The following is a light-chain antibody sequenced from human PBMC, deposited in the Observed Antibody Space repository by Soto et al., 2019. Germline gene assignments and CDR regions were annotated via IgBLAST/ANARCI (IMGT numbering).Light chain of an antibody. CDR2: DVS. V-gene: IGKV3-11*01. Sequence: EIVLTQSPATLSLSPGQGASLSCRASQSVGSDLAWFQQKSGQAPRLLIYDVSNRAPGIPARFSGSGSGTDFTLTISSLEPEDFALYYYQQRSQWPPTFGGGTKVEIK. CDR1: QSVGSD. CDR3: QQRSQWPPT. J-gene: IGKJ4*01.